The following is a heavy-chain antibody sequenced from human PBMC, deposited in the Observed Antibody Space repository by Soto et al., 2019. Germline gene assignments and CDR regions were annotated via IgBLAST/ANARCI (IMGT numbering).Heavy chain of an antibody. Sequence: ASETLSLTCTVSGGSISSGDYYWSWIRQPPGKGLEWIGYIYYSGSTYYNPSLKSRVTISVDTSKNQFSLKLSSVTAADTAVYYCARDTAYLYYFDYWGQGTLVTVSS. D-gene: IGHD2-8*01. CDR1: GGSISSGDYY. J-gene: IGHJ4*02. CDR3: ARDTAYLYYFDY. CDR2: IYYSGST. V-gene: IGHV4-30-4*01.